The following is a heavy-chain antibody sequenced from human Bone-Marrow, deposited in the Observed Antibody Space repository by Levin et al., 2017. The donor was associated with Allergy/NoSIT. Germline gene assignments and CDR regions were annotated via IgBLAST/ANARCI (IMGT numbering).Heavy chain of an antibody. D-gene: IGHD2-15*01. CDR1: GFTFSSYG. Sequence: GGSLRLSCAASGFTFSSYGMHWVRQAPGKGLEWVAVISYDGSNKYYADSVKGRFTISRDNSKNTLYLQMNSLRAEDTAVYYCAKDSKLGVAATFYAYYCDYWGEGTLVTVSA. J-gene: IGHJ4*02. CDR2: ISYDGSNK. CDR3: AKDSKLGVAATFYAYYCDY. V-gene: IGHV3-30*18.